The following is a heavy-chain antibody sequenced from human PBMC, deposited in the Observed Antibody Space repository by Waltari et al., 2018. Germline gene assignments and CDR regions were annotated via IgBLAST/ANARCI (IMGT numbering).Heavy chain of an antibody. Sequence: QVQLQESGPGLVKPSGTLSVTCAVSADSMSPTYWWSWVRQHPGKGLEWIGQIHGSGRSNYNPSLESRVTVSIDTSTNQVSLRVTSATAADTAVYYCARDRGRGLFLDSWGQGTLVTVSP. CDR2: IHGSGRS. V-gene: IGHV4-4*02. D-gene: IGHD2-15*01. CDR1: ADSMSPTYW. CDR3: ARDRGRGLFLDS. J-gene: IGHJ4*02.